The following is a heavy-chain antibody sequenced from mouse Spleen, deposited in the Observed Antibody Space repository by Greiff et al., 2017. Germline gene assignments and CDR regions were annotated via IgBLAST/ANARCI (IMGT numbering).Heavy chain of an antibody. D-gene: IGHD1-1*01. V-gene: IGHV14-4*01. CDR2: IDPENGDT. CDR1: GFNIKDDY. Sequence: VQLQQSGAELVRPGASVKLSCTASGFNIKDDYMHWVKQRPEQGLEWIGWIDPENGDTEYASKFQGKATITADTSSNTAYLQLSSLTSEDTAVYYCTTTTTMVATRDYFDYWGQGTTLTVSS. J-gene: IGHJ2*01. CDR3: TTTTTMVATRDYFDY.